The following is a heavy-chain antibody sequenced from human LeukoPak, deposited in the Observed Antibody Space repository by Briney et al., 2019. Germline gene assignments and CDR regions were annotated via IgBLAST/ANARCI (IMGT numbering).Heavy chain of an antibody. CDR3: ARGIGYYDSSGYYSNPEDV. Sequence: KPSETLSLTCTVSGGSISSYYWSWIRQPAGKGLEWIGRIYTSGSTNYNPSLKSRVTISVDKSKNQFSLKLSSVTAADTAVYYCARGIGYYDSSGYYSNPEDVWGKGTTVTVSS. CDR1: GGSISSYY. V-gene: IGHV4-4*07. J-gene: IGHJ6*04. D-gene: IGHD3-22*01. CDR2: IYTSGST.